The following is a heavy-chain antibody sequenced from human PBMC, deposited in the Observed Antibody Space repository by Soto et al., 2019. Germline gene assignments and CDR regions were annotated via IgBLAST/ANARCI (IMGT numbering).Heavy chain of an antibody. CDR1: GFTFDDYA. V-gene: IGHV3-9*01. CDR2: ISWNSGSI. CDR3: AKAHCSGGSCYSRDYYYYYMDV. D-gene: IGHD2-15*01. Sequence: GGSLRLSCAASGFTFDDYAMHWVRQAPGKGLEWVSGISWNSGSIGYADSVKGRFTISRDNAKNSLYLQMNSLRAEDTALYYCAKAHCSGGSCYSRDYYYYYMDVWGKGTTVT. J-gene: IGHJ6*03.